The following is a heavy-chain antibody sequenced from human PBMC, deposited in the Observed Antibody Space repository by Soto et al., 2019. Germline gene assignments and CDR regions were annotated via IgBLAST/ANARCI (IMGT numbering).Heavy chain of an antibody. CDR1: GGTFSSYI. V-gene: IGHV1-69*08. J-gene: IGHJ4*02. Sequence: QVQLVQSGAEVKKPGSSVKVSCKASGGTFSSYIISWVRQAPGQGLEWMGRIIPILGIANYAQKFQGRVTIPAEKPTSTAYRELSSRRSEDTAGYYWAREGGYSSPAGGGYWGQGTLVTVSS. D-gene: IGHD6-13*01. CDR2: IIPILGIA. CDR3: AREGGYSSPAGGGY.